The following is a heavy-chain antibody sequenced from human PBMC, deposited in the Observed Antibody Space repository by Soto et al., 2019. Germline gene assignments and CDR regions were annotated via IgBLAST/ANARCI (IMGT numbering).Heavy chain of an antibody. V-gene: IGHV3-23*01. D-gene: IGHD6-25*01. CDR2: ISDNGANT. CDR3: ARAIGAEFFDY. CDR1: GFTFSNYS. Sequence: HPGGSLRLSCIASGFTFSNYSISWVRQAPWKGLEWVSTISDNGANTFIGDSMKDHFDISRDNSKNTVFLHLSTVRAEDTAIYYCARAIGAEFFDYFGQGTPVTVYS. J-gene: IGHJ4*02.